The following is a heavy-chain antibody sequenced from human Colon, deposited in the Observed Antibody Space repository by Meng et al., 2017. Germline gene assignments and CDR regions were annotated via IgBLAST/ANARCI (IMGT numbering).Heavy chain of an antibody. CDR3: ASGYSSSPKLDY. CDR2: IIPIFGTA. J-gene: IGHJ4*02. V-gene: IGHV1-69*01. Sequence: VQWGQSGGEVKKPGSSVKVPCKASGGTFSSYAISWVRQAPGQGLEWMGGIIPIFGTANYAQKFQGRVTITADESTSTAYMELSSLRSEDTAVYYCASGYSSSPKLDYWGQGTLVTVSS. CDR1: GGTFSSYA. D-gene: IGHD6-13*01.